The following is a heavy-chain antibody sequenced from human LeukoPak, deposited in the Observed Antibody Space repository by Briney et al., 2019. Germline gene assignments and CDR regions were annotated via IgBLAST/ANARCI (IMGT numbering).Heavy chain of an antibody. CDR1: GFMFSESW. Sequence: GGSLRLSCVASGFMFSESWMNWVRQAPGKGLEWVANIKHDRDEKHYADSVKGRFTISRDNAKNSLYLRMNSLRAEDTAVYYCARDRTGPLRSGYYDSFLHWGQGTLITVSS. CDR2: IKHDRDEK. V-gene: IGHV3-7*01. J-gene: IGHJ4*02. D-gene: IGHD3-3*01. CDR3: ARDRTGPLRSGYYDSFLH.